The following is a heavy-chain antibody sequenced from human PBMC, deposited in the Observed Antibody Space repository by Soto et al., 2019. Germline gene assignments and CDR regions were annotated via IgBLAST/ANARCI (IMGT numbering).Heavy chain of an antibody. Sequence: GGSVRLSCAASGFTVSSNYMSWVRQAPGKGLEWVSVIYSGGSTYYADSVKGRFTISRHNSKNTLYLQMNSLRAEDTAVYYCASGLRFSAFDIWGQGTMVTVSS. CDR1: GFTVSSNY. CDR3: ASGLRFSAFDI. D-gene: IGHD5-12*01. CDR2: IYSGGST. V-gene: IGHV3-53*04. J-gene: IGHJ3*02.